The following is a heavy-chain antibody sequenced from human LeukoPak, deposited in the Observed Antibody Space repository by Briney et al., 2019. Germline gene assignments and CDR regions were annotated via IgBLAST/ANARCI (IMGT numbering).Heavy chain of an antibody. CDR2: IKSKTDGGTT. D-gene: IGHD5-12*01. V-gene: IGHV3-15*01. CDR1: EFPFTRAW. Sequence: GGSLRLSCAVSEFPFTRAWMTWVRQAPGKGLEWVGRIKSKTDGGTTDYAAPVKRRFSISRDDSKNTLYLQMNSLETEDTAMYYCTTCGYDRCGAFDIWGQGTVVTVSS. J-gene: IGHJ3*02. CDR3: TTCGYDRCGAFDI.